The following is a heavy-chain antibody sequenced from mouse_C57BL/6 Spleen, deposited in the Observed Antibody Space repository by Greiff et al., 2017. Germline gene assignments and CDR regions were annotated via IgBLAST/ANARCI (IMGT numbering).Heavy chain of an antibody. CDR3: AREGDDYYVGYAMDY. CDR2: INPSSGYT. V-gene: IGHV1-4*01. D-gene: IGHD2-3*01. CDR1: GYTFTSYS. Sequence: QVQLQQSGAELARPGASVKMSCKASGYTFTSYSMHWVKQRPGQGLEWIGYINPSSGYTKYNQKFKDKATLTADKSSSTAYMQLSSLASGDSAIYYFAREGDDYYVGYAMDYWGQGTSVTVSS. J-gene: IGHJ4*01.